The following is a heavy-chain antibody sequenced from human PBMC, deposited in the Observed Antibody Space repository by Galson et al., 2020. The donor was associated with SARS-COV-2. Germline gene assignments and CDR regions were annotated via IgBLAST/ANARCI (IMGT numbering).Heavy chain of an antibody. D-gene: IGHD5-12*01. CDR3: ARNSGYQYYFDH. CDR1: GFTFRYSW. J-gene: IGHJ4*02. Sequence: GGSLRLSCAASGFTFRYSWMSWVRQAPGKGLEWVANIKQDGNEKYYLDSVKGRFTVSRDNAKNSLHLQMNSLRAEDTAVYYCARNSGYQYYFDHWGQGTLVTVSS. V-gene: IGHV3-7*01. CDR2: IKQDGNEK.